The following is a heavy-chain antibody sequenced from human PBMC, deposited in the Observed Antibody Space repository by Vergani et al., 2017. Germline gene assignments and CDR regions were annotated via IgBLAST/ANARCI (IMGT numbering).Heavy chain of an antibody. CDR1: GYSFTSYW. Sequence: EVQLVQSGAEVKKPGESLKISCKGSGYSFTSYWIGWVRQMPGKGLEWMGIIYPGDSDTRYSPSLQGQVTISADKSISTAYLQWSSLKASDTAMYYCARHEGLYDYVWGSYHDDAFDIWGQGTMVTVSS. V-gene: IGHV5-51*01. D-gene: IGHD3-16*02. CDR3: ARHEGLYDYVWGSYHDDAFDI. J-gene: IGHJ3*02. CDR2: IYPGDSDT.